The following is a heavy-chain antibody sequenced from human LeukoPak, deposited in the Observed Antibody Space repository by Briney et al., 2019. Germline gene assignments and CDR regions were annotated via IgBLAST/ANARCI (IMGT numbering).Heavy chain of an antibody. D-gene: IGHD4-11*01. CDR1: GGTFSSYA. V-gene: IGHV1-69*05. J-gene: IGHJ6*03. CDR3: ARNLDYSNTYYYYYMDV. CDR2: IIPIFGTA. Sequence: GASVKVSCKASGGTFSSYAISWVRQAPGQGLEWMGGIIPIFGTANYAQKFQGRVTITTDESMSTAYMELSSLRSEDTAVYYCARNLDYSNTYYYYYMDVWGKGTTVTVSS.